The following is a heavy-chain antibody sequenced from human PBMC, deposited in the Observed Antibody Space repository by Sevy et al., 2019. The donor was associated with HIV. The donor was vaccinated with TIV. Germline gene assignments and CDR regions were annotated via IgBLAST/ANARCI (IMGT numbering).Heavy chain of an antibody. V-gene: IGHV3-49*03. D-gene: IGHD5-12*01. CDR3: TIGLATADTPEYYFDY. CDR2: ITRNSYEAYGGTT. J-gene: IGHJ4*02. Sequence: GGSLRLSCTTSGFTFDDYAMSWFRQAPGKGLEWVAFITRNSYEAYGGTTDYDASVKGRFIISRDVSKSVAYLQMNSLKTEDTAVHYCTIGLATADTPEYYFDYWGQGTLVTVSS. CDR1: GFTFDDYA.